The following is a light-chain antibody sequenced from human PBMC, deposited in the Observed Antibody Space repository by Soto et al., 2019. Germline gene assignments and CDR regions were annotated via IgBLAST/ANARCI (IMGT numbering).Light chain of an antibody. CDR2: EAS. CDR3: QQYNNWPRT. V-gene: IGKV3D-15*01. Sequence: EIVLTQSPATLSLSPGERATLSCRASQSVGNNLAWYQQKRGQAPGLLIYEASTRATGIPARFSGSGSGTEFTLTISSLQSEDFAVYYCQQYNNWPRTFGQGTKVDIK. J-gene: IGKJ1*01. CDR1: QSVGNN.